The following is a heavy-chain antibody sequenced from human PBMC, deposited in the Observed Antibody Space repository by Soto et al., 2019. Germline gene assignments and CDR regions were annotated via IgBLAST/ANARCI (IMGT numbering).Heavy chain of an antibody. CDR3: TRQGEKTYYYDSSGYHFVY. J-gene: IGHJ4*02. V-gene: IGHV3-73*01. D-gene: IGHD3-22*01. CDR1: GFTFSGSA. Sequence: GGSLRLSCAASGFTFSGSAMHWVRQASGKGLEWVGRIRSKANSYATAYAASVKGRSTISRDDSKNTAYLQMNSLKTEDTAVYYCTRQGEKTYYYDSSGYHFVYWGQGTLVTVSS. CDR2: IRSKANSYAT.